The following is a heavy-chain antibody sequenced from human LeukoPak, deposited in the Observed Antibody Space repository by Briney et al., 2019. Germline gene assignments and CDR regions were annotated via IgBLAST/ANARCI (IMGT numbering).Heavy chain of an antibody. Sequence: PSETLSLTCAVYGGSFSGYYWSWIRQPPGKGLEWIGEINHSGSTNYNPSLKSQVTISVDTSKNQFSLKLSSVTAADTAVYYCAAAYDILTGYLHDYWGQGTLVTVSS. CDR3: AAAYDILTGYLHDY. D-gene: IGHD3-9*01. V-gene: IGHV4-34*01. CDR1: GGSFSGYY. J-gene: IGHJ4*02. CDR2: INHSGST.